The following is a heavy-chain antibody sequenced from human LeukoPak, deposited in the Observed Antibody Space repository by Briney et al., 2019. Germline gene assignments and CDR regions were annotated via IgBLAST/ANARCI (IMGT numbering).Heavy chain of an antibody. CDR1: GGSIRSYY. Sequence: SETLSLTCTVSGGSIRSYYWSWIRQPPGKGLEWIGYIYYSGSTNYNPSLKSRVTISVDTSKNQFSLKLSSVTAADTAVYYCARGRYCSGGSCFDYWGQGSLVTVSS. CDR3: ARGRYCSGGSCFDY. J-gene: IGHJ4*02. D-gene: IGHD2-15*01. V-gene: IGHV4-59*01. CDR2: IYYSGST.